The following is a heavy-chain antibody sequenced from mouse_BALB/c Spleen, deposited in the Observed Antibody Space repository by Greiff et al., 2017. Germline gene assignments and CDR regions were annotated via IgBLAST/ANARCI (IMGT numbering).Heavy chain of an antibody. CDR1: GSTFSTYA. V-gene: IGHV5-9-4*01. CDR2: ISSGGSYT. J-gene: IGHJ4*01. CDR3: ARAYDGYYGYAMDY. D-gene: IGHD2-3*01. Sequence: EVKLVESGGGLVKPGGSLKLSCAASGSTFSTYALSWVRQSPGKRLEWVAEISSGGSYTYYPDTVTGRFTISRDNAKNTLYLEMSSLRSEDTAMYYCARAYDGYYGYAMDYWGQGTSVTVSS.